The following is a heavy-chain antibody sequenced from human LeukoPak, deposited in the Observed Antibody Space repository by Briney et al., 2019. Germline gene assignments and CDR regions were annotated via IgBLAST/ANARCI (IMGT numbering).Heavy chain of an antibody. V-gene: IGHV4-39*01. CDR1: GGSISSTNYY. CDR2: IYYSGNT. J-gene: IGHJ4*02. D-gene: IGHD2/OR15-2a*01. Sequence: SETLSLTCAVSGGSISSTNYYWGWLRQPPGKGLEWIGSIYYSGNTYYNPSLKSRVTISVDTSKNQFSLKVNSVTAADAAVYYCARSGRIPVLSPSYFDYWGQGTLVTVSS. CDR3: ARSGRIPVLSPSYFDY.